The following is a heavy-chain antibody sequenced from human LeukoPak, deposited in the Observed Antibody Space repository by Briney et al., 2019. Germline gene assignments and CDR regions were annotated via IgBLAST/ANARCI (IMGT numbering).Heavy chain of an antibody. CDR3: AKHRFESGGYHSTD. D-gene: IGHD3-22*01. Sequence: GGSLRLSCAASGFTFSSYAMNWVRQAPGKGLEWVSGISSSGGGTYYADSVKGRFTISRDNSKNTLHLQMNSLRAEDTAVYYCAKHRFESGGYHSTDWGQGTLVTVSS. CDR1: GFTFSSYA. J-gene: IGHJ4*02. V-gene: IGHV3-23*01. CDR2: ISSSGGGT.